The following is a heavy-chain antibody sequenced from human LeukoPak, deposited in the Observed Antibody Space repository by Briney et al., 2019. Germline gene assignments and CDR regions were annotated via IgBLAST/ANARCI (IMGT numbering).Heavy chain of an antibody. J-gene: IGHJ4*02. CDR1: GYTLTELS. D-gene: IGHD5-24*01. Sequence: ASVKVSCKVSGYTLTELSMHWVRQAPGKGLAWVGGFDPEDGETIYAQKFQGRVTMTEDTSTDTAYMELSSLRSEDTAVYYCATLEMATISFGYWGQGTLVTVSS. CDR2: FDPEDGET. CDR3: ATLEMATISFGY. V-gene: IGHV1-24*01.